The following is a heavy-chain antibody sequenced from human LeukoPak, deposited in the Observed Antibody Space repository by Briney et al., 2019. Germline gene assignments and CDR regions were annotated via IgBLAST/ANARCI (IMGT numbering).Heavy chain of an antibody. CDR3: ARDPFRSNTVTLDY. J-gene: IGHJ4*02. CDR1: GFTFSSYG. V-gene: IGHV3-30*02. CDR2: IRYDGSNK. D-gene: IGHD4-11*01. Sequence: GGSLRLSCAASGFTFSSYGMHWVRQAPGKGLEWVAFIRYDGSNKYYADSVKGRFTISRDNSKNTLYLQMNSLRAEDTAVYYCARDPFRSNTVTLDYWGQGTLVTVSS.